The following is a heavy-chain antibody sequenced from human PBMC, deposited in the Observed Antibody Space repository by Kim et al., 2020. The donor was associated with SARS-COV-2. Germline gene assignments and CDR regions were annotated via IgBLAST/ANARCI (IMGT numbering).Heavy chain of an antibody. CDR3: ARDFFGVEDGMDV. Sequence: GGSLRLSCAASGFTVSSNYMSWVRQAPGKGLEWVSVIYSGGSTYYADSVKGRFTISRDNSKNTLYLQMNSLRAEDTAVYYCARDFFGVEDGMDVWGQGTTVTVSS. V-gene: IGHV3-66*01. CDR1: GFTVSSNY. D-gene: IGHD3-3*01. J-gene: IGHJ6*02. CDR2: IYSGGST.